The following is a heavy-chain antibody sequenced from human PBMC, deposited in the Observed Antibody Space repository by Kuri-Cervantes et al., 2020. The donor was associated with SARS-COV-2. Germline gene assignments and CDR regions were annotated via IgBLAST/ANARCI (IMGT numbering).Heavy chain of an antibody. J-gene: IGHJ4*02. CDR1: GGSFSGYS. CDR2: INHSGST. D-gene: IGHD3-3*01. V-gene: IGHV4-34*01. CDR3: ARALRITIFGVVTHFDY. Sequence: SQTLSLTCAVYGGSFSGYSWGWIRQPPGKGLEWIGEINHSGSTNYNPSLKSRVTISLDTSKNQFSLKLSSVTAADTAVYYCARALRITIFGVVTHFDYWGQGTLVTVSS.